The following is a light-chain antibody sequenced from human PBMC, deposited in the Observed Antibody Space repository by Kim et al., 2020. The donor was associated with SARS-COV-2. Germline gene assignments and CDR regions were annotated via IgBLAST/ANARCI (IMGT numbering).Light chain of an antibody. CDR1: SVGSKG. CDR2: YDS. V-gene: IGLV3-21*04. CDR3: QVWDSSSDHRVV. Sequence: PGKTASIHWGGNSVGSKGEHGYRKKPGQAAVMVINYDSDRPSGIPGRFSGSNSGNAATLTISRVEAGDEADYYCQVWDSSSDHRVVFGGGTKVTVL. J-gene: IGLJ2*01.